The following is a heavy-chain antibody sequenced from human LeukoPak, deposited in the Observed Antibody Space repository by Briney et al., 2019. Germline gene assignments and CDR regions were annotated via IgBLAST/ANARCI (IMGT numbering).Heavy chain of an antibody. CDR2: ISTYNGNT. D-gene: IGHD5/OR15-5a*01. V-gene: IGHV1-18*01. Sequence: ASVKVSCQASGYTFTSYGISWVRPPAGQGLEWMGWISTYNGNTNYAQKLQGRVTITTDTSTSTAYMELRSLRSDDTAVYYCARDLVGLSDWGQGTLVTVSS. CDR1: GYTFTSYG. J-gene: IGHJ4*02. CDR3: ARDLVGLSD.